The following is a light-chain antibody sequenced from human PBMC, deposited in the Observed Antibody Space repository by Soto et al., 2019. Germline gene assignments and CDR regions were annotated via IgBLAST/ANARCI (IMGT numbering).Light chain of an antibody. CDR2: DVS. CDR3: SSYTSSSTLYV. J-gene: IGLJ1*01. CDR1: SSDVGDYKY. V-gene: IGLV2-14*01. Sequence: QSLLTKAASVSGSPGPWISICCPGRSSDVGDYKYVSWYQRHPRKAPKLMIYDVSNRPSGVSNRFSGSKSGNTASLTISGLQAEDEADYYCSSYTSSSTLYVFGTGTKVTGL.